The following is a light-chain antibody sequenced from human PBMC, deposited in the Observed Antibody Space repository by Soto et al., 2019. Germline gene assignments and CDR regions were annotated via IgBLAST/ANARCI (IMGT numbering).Light chain of an antibody. CDR3: QQYYSFPIT. V-gene: IGKV3-15*01. Sequence: EIVMTQSPATLSVSPGERATLSCRASQSVSSNLVWYQQKPGQAPRLLIYGASTRATGIPARFSGSGSGTEFTLTINSLQSEDFAVYYCQQYYSFPITFGQGTRLEIK. CDR1: QSVSSN. CDR2: GAS. J-gene: IGKJ5*01.